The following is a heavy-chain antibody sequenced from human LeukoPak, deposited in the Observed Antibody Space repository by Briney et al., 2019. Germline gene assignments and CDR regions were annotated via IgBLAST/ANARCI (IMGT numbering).Heavy chain of an antibody. J-gene: IGHJ4*02. CDR3: ARDLSDYYGSGSFDY. CDR2: ISAYNGNT. CDR1: GYSFSSYG. V-gene: IGHV1-18*01. D-gene: IGHD3-10*01. Sequence: ASVKVSCKASGYSFSSYGITWVRQAPGQGLEWMGWISAYNGNTNYAQKVQGRVTMTTDTSTSTAYMDLRSLRSDDTAVYYCARDLSDYYGSGSFDYWGQETLVTVSS.